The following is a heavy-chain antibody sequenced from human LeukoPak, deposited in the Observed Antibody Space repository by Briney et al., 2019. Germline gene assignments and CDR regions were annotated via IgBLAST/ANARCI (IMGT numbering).Heavy chain of an antibody. D-gene: IGHD2-21*01. CDR3: ARLAARGELDF. Sequence: ASVKLSCKASGGTFSSYAISWVRQAPGQGLEWMGGIIPIFGTTNYAQKFQGRVTITADESTSTAYMELSSLRSEDTAVYYCARLAARGELDFWSQGTVVTVSS. J-gene: IGHJ4*02. CDR1: GGTFSSYA. CDR2: IIPIFGTT. V-gene: IGHV1-69*13.